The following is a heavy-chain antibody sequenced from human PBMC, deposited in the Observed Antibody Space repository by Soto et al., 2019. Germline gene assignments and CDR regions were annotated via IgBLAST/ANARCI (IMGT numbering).Heavy chain of an antibody. CDR1: GGPNSSRSYY. D-gene: IGHD2-15*01. V-gene: IGHV4-39*01. Sequence: SETLSLTCTVSGGPNSSRSYYWGWIRQPPGKRLEWVGSIYYSGSTYYNLSLKSRVTISVDTSKNQFPLNLSSVTAADTAVYFCAKLPGYCRGESYRNNYWGEGTLVSVAS. CDR2: IYYSGST. J-gene: IGHJ4*01. CDR3: AKLPGYCRGESYRNNY.